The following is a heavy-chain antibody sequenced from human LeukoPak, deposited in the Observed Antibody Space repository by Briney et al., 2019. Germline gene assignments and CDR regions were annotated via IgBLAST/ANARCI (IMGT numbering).Heavy chain of an antibody. CDR3: ARGGVYYYDSSGYVDY. D-gene: IGHD3-22*01. Sequence: PGGSLRLSCAASGLTFSSHWMHWVRQAPGKGLVWVSRITNDGSSTTYADSVKGRFTISRDNSKNTLYLQMNSLRAEDTAVYYCARGGVYYYDSSGYVDYWGQGTLVTVSS. J-gene: IGHJ4*02. V-gene: IGHV3-74*01. CDR1: GLTFSSHW. CDR2: ITNDGSST.